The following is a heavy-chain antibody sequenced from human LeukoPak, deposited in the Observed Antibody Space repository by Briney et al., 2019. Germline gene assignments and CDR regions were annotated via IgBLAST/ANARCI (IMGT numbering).Heavy chain of an antibody. Sequence: PSETLSLTCVVYGGSFSGYYWSWIRQPPGKGLEWIGEINHSGSTNYNPSLKSRVTISVDTSKNQFSLKLSSVTAADTAVYYCASRYDPSYYDSSGYYFLGQGTLVTVSS. CDR2: INHSGST. CDR1: GGSFSGYY. CDR3: ASRYDPSYYDSSGYYF. D-gene: IGHD3-22*01. V-gene: IGHV4-34*01. J-gene: IGHJ4*02.